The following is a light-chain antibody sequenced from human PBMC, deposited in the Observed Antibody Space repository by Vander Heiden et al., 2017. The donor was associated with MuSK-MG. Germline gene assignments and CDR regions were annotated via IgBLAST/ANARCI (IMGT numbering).Light chain of an antibody. J-gene: IGLJ2*01. CDR1: HRDVGGYNY. V-gene: IGLV2-11*02. CDR2: VVS. Sequence: QSALTQPRSVSGSPGQSVTISCTGTHRDVGGYNYVPWYQQHPGKAPNFMFYVVSSRPSAVPDRFSASKSGNTASLTTSVLQAEEGADYYCYSYAGSNNFVIFGGGTKLTVL. CDR3: YSYAGSNNFVI.